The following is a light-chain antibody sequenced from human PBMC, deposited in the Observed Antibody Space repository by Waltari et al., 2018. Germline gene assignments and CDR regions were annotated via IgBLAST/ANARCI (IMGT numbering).Light chain of an antibody. CDR1: SRDVGRYDY. CDR2: DVT. Sequence: QSALTQPASVSGTPGQSITISCTGTSRDVGRYDYVSWYQQHPGRAPKLLIHDVTYRASGVADRFSGAKSGNTASLTISGLQTEDEADYYCTSYTSSTATPYVFGTGTKVTV. CDR3: TSYTSSTATPYV. V-gene: IGLV2-14*03. J-gene: IGLJ1*01.